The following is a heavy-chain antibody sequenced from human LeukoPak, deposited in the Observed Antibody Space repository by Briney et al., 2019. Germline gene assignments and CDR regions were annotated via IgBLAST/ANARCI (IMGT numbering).Heavy chain of an antibody. CDR3: ARPYCGTTSCFFGNYFDY. Sequence: SETLSLTCSVSGFSISSGSYWGWIRQPPGKGLEWIGSIHHSGNTYYNPSLKSRITMSVDRSKNQFSLKLSSVTAADTAVYYCARPYCGTTSCFFGNYFDYWGQGTLVTVSS. D-gene: IGHD2-2*01. J-gene: IGHJ4*02. CDR2: IHHSGNT. V-gene: IGHV4-38-2*02. CDR1: GFSISSGSY.